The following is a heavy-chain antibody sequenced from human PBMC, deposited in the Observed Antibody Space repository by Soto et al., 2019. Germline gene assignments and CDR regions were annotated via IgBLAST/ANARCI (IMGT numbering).Heavy chain of an antibody. V-gene: IGHV1-8*01. J-gene: IGHJ5*02. CDR2: MNPNSGNT. CDR1: GYTFTSYD. D-gene: IGHD3-3*01. CDR3: ARGRVTIFGVVIVSPNWFDP. Sequence: GASVKVSCKASGYTFTSYDINWVRQATGQGLEWMGWMNPNSGNTGYAQKFQGRVTMTRNTSISTAYMELSSLRSEDTAVYYCARGRVTIFGVVIVSPNWFDPWGQGTLVTVSS.